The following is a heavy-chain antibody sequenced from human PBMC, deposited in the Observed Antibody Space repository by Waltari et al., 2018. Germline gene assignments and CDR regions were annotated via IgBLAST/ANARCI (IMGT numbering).Heavy chain of an antibody. D-gene: IGHD6-19*01. Sequence: QLLESGGGWRQAGGSLSIPCAASGFTFSNYAMSWARQAPGKGPEWVSGITSGGGDTYYTDSVRGRFTISRDNSKNTVYLQMNSLRHEDTAVYYCAKEIYRIGRPCFDYWGQGVRVTVSS. CDR2: ITSGGGDT. CDR3: AKEIYRIGRPCFDY. V-gene: IGHV3-23*01. J-gene: IGHJ4*02. CDR1: GFTFSNYA.